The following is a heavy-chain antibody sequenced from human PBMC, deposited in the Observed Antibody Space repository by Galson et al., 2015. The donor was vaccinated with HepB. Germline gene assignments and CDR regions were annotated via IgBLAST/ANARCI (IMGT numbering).Heavy chain of an antibody. CDR2: ISYDGSNK. CDR1: GFTFSSYG. Sequence: SLRLSCAASGFTFSSYGMHWVRQAPGKGLEWVAVISYDGSNKYYADSVKGRFTIPRDNSKNTLYLQMNSLRAEDTAVYYCAKPPYGGYDQYYFDYWGQGTLVTVSS. V-gene: IGHV3-30*18. J-gene: IGHJ4*02. CDR3: AKPPYGGYDQYYFDY. D-gene: IGHD5-12*01.